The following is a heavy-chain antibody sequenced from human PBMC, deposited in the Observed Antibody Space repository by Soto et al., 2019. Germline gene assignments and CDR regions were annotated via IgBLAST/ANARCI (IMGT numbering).Heavy chain of an antibody. CDR2: IYSGGST. J-gene: IGHJ6*03. Sequence: PGGSLRLSCAASGFTVSSNYMSWVRQAPGKGLEWVSVIYSGGSTYYADSVKGRFTISRDNSKNTLYLQMNSLRAEDTAVYYCASDSSSPPIYSYYYMDVWGKGTRVTVSS. D-gene: IGHD6-6*01. CDR3: ASDSSSPPIYSYYYMDV. V-gene: IGHV3-66*01. CDR1: GFTVSSNY.